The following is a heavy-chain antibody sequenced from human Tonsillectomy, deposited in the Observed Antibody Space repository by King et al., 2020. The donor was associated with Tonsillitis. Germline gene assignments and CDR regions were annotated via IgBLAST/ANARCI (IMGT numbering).Heavy chain of an antibody. V-gene: IGHV3-66*01. CDR3: ARDETSYDYYHGMDV. J-gene: IGHJ6*02. CDR2: IYSGGST. CDR1: GFTVSSNY. Sequence: DVQLVESGGGLVQPGGSLRLSCAASGFTVSSNYMTWVRQAPGKGLEWVSVIYSGGSTYYADSVKGRFTISRDNSKNTLYLQMNSLRAEDTAVYYCARDETSYDYYHGMDVWGQGTTVTVSS.